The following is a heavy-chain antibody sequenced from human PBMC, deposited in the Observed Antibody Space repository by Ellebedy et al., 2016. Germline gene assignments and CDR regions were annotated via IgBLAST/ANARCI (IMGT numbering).Heavy chain of an antibody. Sequence: GGSLRLSCTASGFTFSHYGMHWVRQAPGKGLEWVAIISHDGSNKVYADSVKGRLTVSRDNSKNTVYLQMNSLRIEDSAVYRCAKGCGDGGSCYFLDYWGPGVLVTVSS. CDR1: GFTFSHYG. CDR3: AKGCGDGGSCYFLDY. D-gene: IGHD2-15*01. V-gene: IGHV3-30*18. CDR2: ISHDGSNK. J-gene: IGHJ4*02.